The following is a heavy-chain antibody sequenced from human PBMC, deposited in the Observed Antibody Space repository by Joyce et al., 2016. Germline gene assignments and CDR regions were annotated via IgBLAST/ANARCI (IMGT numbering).Heavy chain of an antibody. V-gene: IGHV3-23*01. CDR3: AKENGWRDKIALDI. CDR1: GFTFNNNA. J-gene: IGHJ3*02. D-gene: IGHD5-24*01. Sequence: EVQLLESGGGLVQPGGSLRISCAGSGFTFNNNALSWVRQAPGKGLEWVSGISGSGGSTYYADSVKGRFTITRDNSKNTLYLQMNGLRAEDTAVYYCAKENGWRDKIALDIWGQGTMVTVSS. CDR2: ISGSGGST.